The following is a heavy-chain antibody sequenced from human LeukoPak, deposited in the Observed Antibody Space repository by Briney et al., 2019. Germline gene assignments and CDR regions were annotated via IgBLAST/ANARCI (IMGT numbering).Heavy chain of an antibody. CDR3: ARESQWLGYYYIDV. J-gene: IGHJ6*03. D-gene: IGHD6-19*01. Sequence: GGSLRLSCAASGFTFSSYWMSWVRQAPGKGLEWVANIKQDGSEKYYVDSVKGRFTISRGNAKNSLYLQMNSLRAEDTAVYYCARESQWLGYYYIDVWGKGTTVTVSS. V-gene: IGHV3-7*01. CDR2: IKQDGSEK. CDR1: GFTFSSYW.